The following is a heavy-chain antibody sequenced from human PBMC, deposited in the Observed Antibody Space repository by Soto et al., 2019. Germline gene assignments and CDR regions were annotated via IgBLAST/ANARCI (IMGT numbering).Heavy chain of an antibody. J-gene: IGHJ4*02. CDR3: AASDSSTWQHDY. CDR1: GDSFSSYA. V-gene: IGHV1-69*01. CDR2: IIPIFETA. Sequence: QVQLVQSGAELKKPGSSVRVSCKISGDSFSSYAISWGRQAPGEGLEWVGGIIPIFETANYAQKLQGRVTITAVEYTTTAYIEVTRLRPEDTAFFYCAASDSSTWQHDYWGQGTLITVSS. D-gene: IGHD6-13*01.